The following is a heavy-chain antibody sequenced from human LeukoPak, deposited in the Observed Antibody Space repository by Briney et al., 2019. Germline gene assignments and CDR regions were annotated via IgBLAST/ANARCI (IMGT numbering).Heavy chain of an antibody. J-gene: IGHJ4*02. D-gene: IGHD5/OR15-5a*01. V-gene: IGHV4-30-4*01. CDR2: IYYSVST. CDR3: ARDVVSTAHYFDY. Sequence: PSQTLSLTCTVSVDSISSGDYYWTWIRQPPGRGLEWIGYIYYSVSTYYNPSLKSRLTMSIDMSKKQFSLKLSSVTTADTAVYYCARDVVSTAHYFDYWGQGTLVIVSS. CDR1: VDSISSGDYY.